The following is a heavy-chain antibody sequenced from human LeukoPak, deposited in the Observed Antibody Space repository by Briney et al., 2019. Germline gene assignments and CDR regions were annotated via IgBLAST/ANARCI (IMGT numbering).Heavy chain of an antibody. Sequence: GGSLRLSCAASGFTFSSHAMSCVRQAPGEGLEWVSAFSNSGGSTHYADSVRGRFTISRDNSKNTLYLQMNSLRAEDTAVYYCAKGGSRGYSYGYLDYWGQGTLVPVSS. D-gene: IGHD5-18*01. V-gene: IGHV3-23*01. CDR3: AKGGSRGYSYGYLDY. CDR1: GFTFSSHA. J-gene: IGHJ4*02. CDR2: FSNSGGST.